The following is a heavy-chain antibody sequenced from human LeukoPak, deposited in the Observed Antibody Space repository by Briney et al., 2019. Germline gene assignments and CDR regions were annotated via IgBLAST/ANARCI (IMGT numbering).Heavy chain of an antibody. J-gene: IGHJ4*02. V-gene: IGHV1-2*02. CDR3: AREGSYCVGGDCYSFDF. Sequence: ASVKVSCKASGYRFISNYIQWVRQAPGLGPEWMGWMHPGDGNTRYAEKFQGRVTMTRDTSINTAYMDLSSLRSDDTAVYYCAREGSYCVGGDCYSFDFWGQGTLITVSS. CDR2: MHPGDGNT. CDR1: GYRFISNY. D-gene: IGHD2-21*02.